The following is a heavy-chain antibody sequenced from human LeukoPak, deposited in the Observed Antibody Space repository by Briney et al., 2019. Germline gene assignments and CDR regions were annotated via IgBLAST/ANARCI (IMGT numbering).Heavy chain of an antibody. CDR1: GFTVSSNY. Sequence: PGGSLRLSCAASGFTVSSNYMSWVRQAPGKGLKWVSGISWNSGNIEYADSVKGRFTISRDNAKKSLFLQMNSLRAEDTALYYCARDPSYSSSSPYFDYWGQGVLVTVSS. CDR2: ISWNSGNI. V-gene: IGHV3-9*01. D-gene: IGHD6-6*01. J-gene: IGHJ4*02. CDR3: ARDPSYSSSSPYFDY.